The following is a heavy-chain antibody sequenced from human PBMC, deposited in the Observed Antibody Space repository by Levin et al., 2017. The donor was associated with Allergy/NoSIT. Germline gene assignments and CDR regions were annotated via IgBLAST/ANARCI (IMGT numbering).Heavy chain of an antibody. J-gene: IGHJ4*02. Sequence: ETLSLTCAASGFTFNNAWMSWVRQAPGKGLEWVGRIKSKPDGGATEYAAPVKGRFTISRDDSSNTLYLQMNSLKTEDTAVYYCTTYRMWITVSIGDDYWGQGTLVTVSS. CDR3: TTYRMWITVSIGDDY. V-gene: IGHV3-15*01. CDR1: GFTFNNAW. D-gene: IGHD1-14*01. CDR2: IKSKPDGGAT.